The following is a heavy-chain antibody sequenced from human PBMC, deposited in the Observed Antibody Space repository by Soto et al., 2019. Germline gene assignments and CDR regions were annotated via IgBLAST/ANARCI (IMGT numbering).Heavy chain of an antibody. CDR1: GYSFSDSH. Sequence: ASVKVSCNASGYSFSDSHIHWVRQAPGQGLEWLGRVNPKSGGTSSAQKFQGWVTMTRDTSISTAYMELTRLRSDDTAVYFCARGHSTDCSNGVCSFFYNHEMDVWGQGTTVTVSS. V-gene: IGHV1-2*04. CDR3: ARGHSTDCSNGVCSFFYNHEMDV. D-gene: IGHD2-8*01. CDR2: VNPKSGGT. J-gene: IGHJ6*02.